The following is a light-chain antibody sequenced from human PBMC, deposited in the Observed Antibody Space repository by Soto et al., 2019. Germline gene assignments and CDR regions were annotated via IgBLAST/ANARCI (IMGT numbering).Light chain of an antibody. Sequence: AIQMTQSPSSLSASVGDRVTITCRASQGIRNELGWYQQKPGKAPNLLIYAASSLESGVPSRFSGSGSDRDFPLTISGLQPEDSATYYCLQEYNSPLTFGGGTKVEIK. J-gene: IGKJ4*01. CDR3: LQEYNSPLT. V-gene: IGKV1-6*01. CDR1: QGIRNE. CDR2: AAS.